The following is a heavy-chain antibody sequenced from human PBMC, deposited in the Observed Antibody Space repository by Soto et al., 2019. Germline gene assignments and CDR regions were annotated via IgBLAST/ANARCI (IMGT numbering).Heavy chain of an antibody. V-gene: IGHV1-46*01. CDR1: GYTFTHYY. CDR3: ARDLAAGDH. J-gene: IGHJ4*02. D-gene: IGHD6-13*01. CDR2: INPASGST. Sequence: QVQLVQSGAEVKKPGASVKVSCRTSGYTFTHYYIHWVRQAPGQGLEWLGIINPASGSTNYAQDFQGRVTLTMDTSTNTVYMELSGRRAEDTAFFYCARDLAAGDHWGQGTLVTVSS.